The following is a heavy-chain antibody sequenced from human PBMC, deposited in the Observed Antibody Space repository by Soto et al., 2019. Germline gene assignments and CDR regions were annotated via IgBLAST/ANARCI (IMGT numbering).Heavy chain of an antibody. D-gene: IGHD3-9*01. CDR1: GGSISSYY. CDR2: IYYSGST. Sequence: QVQLQESGPGLVKPSETLSLTCTVSGGSISSYYWSWIRQPPGKGLEWIGYIYYSGSTNYNPSLKSRVTISVDTSKNQFSLKLSSVTAADTAVYYCARSTDVLRYFDWLLGAFDIWGQGTMVTVSS. V-gene: IGHV4-59*08. CDR3: ARSTDVLRYFDWLLGAFDI. J-gene: IGHJ3*02.